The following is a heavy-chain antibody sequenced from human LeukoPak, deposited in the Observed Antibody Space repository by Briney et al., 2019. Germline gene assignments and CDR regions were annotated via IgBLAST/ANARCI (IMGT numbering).Heavy chain of an antibody. CDR1: GFTFSSYG. V-gene: IGHV3-30*18. D-gene: IGHD3-10*01. Sequence: GGALTLSYAASGFTFSSYGMHWVRQAQGKGLEWVAVISYDGSNKYYADSVKGRFTISGDNSKNTLYLQMNSLRAEDTAVYYCAKGRILGSYYSPLDYWGQGTLVTVSS. CDR2: ISYDGSNK. CDR3: AKGRILGSYYSPLDY. J-gene: IGHJ4*02.